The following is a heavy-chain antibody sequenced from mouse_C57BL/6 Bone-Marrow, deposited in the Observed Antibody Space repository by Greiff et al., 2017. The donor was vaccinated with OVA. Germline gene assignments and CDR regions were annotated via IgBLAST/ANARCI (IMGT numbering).Heavy chain of an antibody. V-gene: IGHV14-2*01. CDR2: IDPEDGEI. J-gene: IGHJ1*03. D-gene: IGHD1-1*01. Sequence: VQLQQSGAELVKPGASVKLSCTASGFNIKDYYMHWVKQRTEQGLEWIGRIDPEDGEIKYAPKFQGKATITADTSSNTAYLQLSSLTSEDTAVYYCAKTTVVARGWYFDVWGTGTTVTVSS. CDR3: AKTTVVARGWYFDV. CDR1: GFNIKDYY.